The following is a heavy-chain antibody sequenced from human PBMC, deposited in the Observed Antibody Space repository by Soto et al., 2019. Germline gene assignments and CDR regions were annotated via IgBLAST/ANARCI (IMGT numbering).Heavy chain of an antibody. CDR1: GFTFSSYA. CDR3: AKGESYYYDSSGYWNY. J-gene: IGHJ4*02. V-gene: IGHV3-23*01. CDR2: ISYGGGST. D-gene: IGHD3-22*01. Sequence: GGSLRLSCAASGFTFSSYAMNWVRQAPGKGLEWVSGISYGGGSTNYADSVKGRFTISRDNSKNTLYLQMNSPRGEDTAVYYCAKGESYYYDSSGYWNYWGQGTLVTVSS.